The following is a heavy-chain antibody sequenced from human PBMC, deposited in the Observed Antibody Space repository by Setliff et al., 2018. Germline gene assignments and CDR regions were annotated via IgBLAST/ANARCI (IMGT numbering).Heavy chain of an antibody. Sequence: SETLSLTCTVSGGSTNNYHWTWIRQPAGKGLEWIGRLYPNGNTNYNPSLKRRVNMSADSSKNNLSLRLKYVTAEDTAVYYCAKRRSSSWFGGMDYWGQGTLVTVSS. CDR3: AKRRSSSWFGGMDY. D-gene: IGHD6-13*01. CDR1: GGSTNNYH. V-gene: IGHV4-4*07. J-gene: IGHJ4*02. CDR2: LYPNGNT.